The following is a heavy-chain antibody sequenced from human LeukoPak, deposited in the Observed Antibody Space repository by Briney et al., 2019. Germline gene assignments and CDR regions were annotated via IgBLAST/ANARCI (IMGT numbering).Heavy chain of an antibody. Sequence: GGSLGLSCAASGFTFSDYYMSWIRQAPGKGLEWVSYISSSDSTIYYTDSVKGRFTISRDNAKNSLYLQMNSLRAEDTAVYYCARDLSHRSGSPFDYWGQGTLVTVSS. CDR2: ISSSDSTI. CDR1: GFTFSDYY. CDR3: ARDLSHRSGSPFDY. V-gene: IGHV3-11*01. J-gene: IGHJ4*02. D-gene: IGHD3-10*01.